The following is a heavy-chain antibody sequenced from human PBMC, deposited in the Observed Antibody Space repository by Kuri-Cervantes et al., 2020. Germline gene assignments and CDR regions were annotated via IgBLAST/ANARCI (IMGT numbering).Heavy chain of an antibody. D-gene: IGHD6-6*01. V-gene: IGHV3-21*01. CDR3: ASATTYSSSSPLFY. Sequence: GESLKISCAASGFTFGSYSMNWVRQAPGKGLEWVSSISSSSSYIYYADSVKGRFTISRDNAKNSLYLQMNSLRAEDTAVYYCASATTYSSSSPLFYWGQGTLVTVSS. CDR2: ISSSSSYI. CDR1: GFTFGSYS. J-gene: IGHJ4*02.